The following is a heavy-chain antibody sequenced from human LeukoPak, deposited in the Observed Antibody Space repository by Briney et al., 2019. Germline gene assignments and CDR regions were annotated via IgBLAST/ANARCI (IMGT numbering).Heavy chain of an antibody. CDR2: IYSGGNT. J-gene: IGHJ4*02. CDR3: ARVTGGGYPLGY. D-gene: IGHD5-12*01. CDR1: GFTVNNNY. V-gene: IGHV3-53*01. Sequence: GGSLRLSCAASGFTVNNNYLSWVRQAPGKGLEWVSIIYSGGNTYYADSVEGRFTISRANSKNTLYLQMNSRRADNTAVYYCARVTGGGYPLGYWGQGTRVSVSS.